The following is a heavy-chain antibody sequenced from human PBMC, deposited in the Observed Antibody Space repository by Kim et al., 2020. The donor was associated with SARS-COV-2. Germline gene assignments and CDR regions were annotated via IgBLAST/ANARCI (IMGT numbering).Heavy chain of an antibody. V-gene: IGHV4-34*01. J-gene: IGHJ6*02. D-gene: IGHD1-26*01. CDR2: INHSGST. Sequence: SETLSLTCAVYGGSFSGYYWTWIRQPPGKGLEWIGEINHSGSTNYTPSLKSRVTMSVDTSKNQFSLKLTSVTAADSAMYYCANSNSGTYYYGMDVWGQGTTVTVSS. CDR3: ANSNSGTYYYGMDV. CDR1: GGSFSGYY.